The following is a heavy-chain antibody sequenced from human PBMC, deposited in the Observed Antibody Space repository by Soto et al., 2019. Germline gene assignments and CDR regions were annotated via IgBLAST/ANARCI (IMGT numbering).Heavy chain of an antibody. CDR1: GFSVGDNY. V-gene: IGHV3-11*06. D-gene: IGHD3-16*01. Sequence: PGGCLRLSCAASGFSVGDNYMTWIRQAPGKGLEWLSYSSSSGGYTNYADSVKGRFTISRDNAKNSLYLQMDSLRAEDTAVYFCARSSGRRHVFTFDYGLDVWGQGTTVTVSS. CDR2: SSSSGGYT. CDR3: ARSSGRRHVFTFDYGLDV. J-gene: IGHJ6*02.